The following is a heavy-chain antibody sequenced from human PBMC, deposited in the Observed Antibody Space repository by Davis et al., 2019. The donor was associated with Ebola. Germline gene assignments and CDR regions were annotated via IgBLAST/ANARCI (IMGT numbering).Heavy chain of an antibody. D-gene: IGHD3-10*01. CDR1: GFTFRNCW. J-gene: IGHJ4*02. Sequence: GGSLRLSCEASGFTFRNCWMSWVRQAPGKGLEWVANIKPDGSERYYVDSVKGRFTISRDNVKNSLYLQMNSLRAEDTAVYYCAKAGGHYSDYWGQGTLVTVSS. V-gene: IGHV3-7*03. CDR2: IKPDGSER. CDR3: AKAGGHYSDY.